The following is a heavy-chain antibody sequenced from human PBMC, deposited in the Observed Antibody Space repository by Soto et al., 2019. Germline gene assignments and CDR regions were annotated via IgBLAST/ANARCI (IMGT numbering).Heavy chain of an antibody. Sequence: QVHLQQSGPGLVKPSQTLSLTCAISGDSVSSNTAAWNWIRSSPSRGLEWLGRTYYRSNWRHDYAVSVKSRITVNPDTSKNHFSLQLNSVTPEDTAVYYCARGVAGSGFDLWGQGTLVTVSS. V-gene: IGHV6-1*01. CDR3: ARGVAGSGFDL. J-gene: IGHJ4*02. D-gene: IGHD2-15*01. CDR1: GDSVSSNTAA. CDR2: TYYRSNWRH.